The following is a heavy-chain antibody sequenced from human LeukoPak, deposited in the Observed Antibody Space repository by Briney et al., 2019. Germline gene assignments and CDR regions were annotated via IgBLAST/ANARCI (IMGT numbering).Heavy chain of an antibody. CDR1: GFTFSDYY. CDR2: ISTTSCYT. V-gene: IGHV3-11*05. D-gene: IGHD2-2*02. J-gene: IGHJ5*02. CDR3: SRDWYCSSSICYTDRNWFDP. Sequence: GGSLRLSCAASGFTFSDYYMSWIREAPGKGLEWVSYISTTSCYTDYADSVRGRFTISRDNANNLLYLQMNSLRPEDTAVYYCSRDWYCSSSICYTDRNWFDPWGQGTLVTV.